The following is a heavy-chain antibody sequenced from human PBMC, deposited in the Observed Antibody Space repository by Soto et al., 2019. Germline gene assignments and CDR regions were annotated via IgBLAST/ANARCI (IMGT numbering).Heavy chain of an antibody. D-gene: IGHD3-22*01. CDR3: ARHPNSSDTSGYYYSDS. CDR2: VYPGDSKT. V-gene: IGHV5-51*01. J-gene: IGHJ4*02. CDR1: GFTFTNYW. Sequence: PGESLKISCKGFGFTFTNYWIAWVRQMPGKGLEWMGIVYPGDSKTRYSPSFQGQVTISADKSITTAFLQWSSLKASDTAMYYCARHPNSSDTSGYYYSDSWGQGTLVTVSS.